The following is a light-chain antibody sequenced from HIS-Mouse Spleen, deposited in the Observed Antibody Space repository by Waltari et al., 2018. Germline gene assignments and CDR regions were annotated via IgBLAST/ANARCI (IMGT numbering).Light chain of an antibody. V-gene: IGLV2-14*01. Sequence: QSALTQPASVSGSPGQSITISCTGTSSDVGGYNYVSWYQQHPGKAPKLMIYEVSNRPSGVSNRFSGSKSGNTASRTISGLQAEDEADYYCSSYTSSSTSVFGGGTKLTVL. CDR3: SSYTSSSTSV. J-gene: IGLJ3*02. CDR1: SSDVGGYNY. CDR2: EVS.